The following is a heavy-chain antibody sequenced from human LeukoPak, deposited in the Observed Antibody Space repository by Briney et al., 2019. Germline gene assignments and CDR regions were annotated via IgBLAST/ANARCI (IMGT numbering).Heavy chain of an antibody. CDR1: GFTFSSYS. D-gene: IGHD2-15*01. CDR2: ISSSSSTI. J-gene: IGHJ4*02. CDR3: ARDSTYSSGSRFYDRFDY. V-gene: IGHV3-48*04. Sequence: GGSLRLSCAASGFTFSSYSMNWVRQAPGKGLEWVSYISSSSSTIYYADSVKGRFTISRDNAKNSLYLQMDSLTAEDTAVYYCARDSTYSSGSRFYDRFDYWGQGTLVTVSS.